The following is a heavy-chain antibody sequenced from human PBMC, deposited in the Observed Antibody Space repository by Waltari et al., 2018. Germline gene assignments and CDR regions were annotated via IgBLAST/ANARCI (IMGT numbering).Heavy chain of an antibody. J-gene: IGHJ6*02. CDR2: IWYDGSQQ. Sequence: QVRLEESGGGVVQPGGSLRLSCAASGFTFGTYGMHWVRQIPGKGLEWLAVIWYDGSQQYYIDSVKGRFIISRDNSKNTLYLQMNSLGVEDTGVYFCARTDPGMDVWGQGTTVSVSS. CDR1: GFTFGTYG. V-gene: IGHV3-33*08. CDR3: ARTDPGMDV.